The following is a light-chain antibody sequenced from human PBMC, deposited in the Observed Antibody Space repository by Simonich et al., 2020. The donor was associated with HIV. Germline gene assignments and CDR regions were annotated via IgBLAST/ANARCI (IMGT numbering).Light chain of an antibody. CDR1: QTIANY. CDR3: QQSYSAPRT. CDR2: AAS. V-gene: IGKV1-39*01. Sequence: DIQMTQSPSSLSASVGDRVTITCRASQTIANYLNWDQQKPGTAPKLLIYAASSLQSVVPSRFSGSGSGTDFTLTISSLQPEDFATYYCQQSYSAPRTFGQGTKVDIK. J-gene: IGKJ1*01.